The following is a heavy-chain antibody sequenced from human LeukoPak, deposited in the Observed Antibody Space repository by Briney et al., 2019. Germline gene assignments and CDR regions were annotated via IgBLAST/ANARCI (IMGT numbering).Heavy chain of an antibody. CDR1: GFTFSSYS. CDR3: TTGIAAAGTDY. V-gene: IGHV3-21*01. D-gene: IGHD6-13*01. Sequence: GGTLRLSCAASGFTFSSYSMNWVRQAPGKGLEWVSSISSSSSYIYYADSVKGRFTISRDNAKNSLYLQMNSLRAEDTAVYYCTTGIAAAGTDYWGQGTLVTVSS. CDR2: ISSSSSYI. J-gene: IGHJ4*02.